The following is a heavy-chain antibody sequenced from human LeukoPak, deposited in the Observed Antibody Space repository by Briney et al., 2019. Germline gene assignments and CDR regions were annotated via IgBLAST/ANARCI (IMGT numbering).Heavy chain of an antibody. V-gene: IGHV4-4*02. CDR2: IYHSGST. J-gene: IGHJ4*02. Sequence: SETLSLTCAVSGGSISSSNWWSWVRQPPGKGLEWIGEIYHSGSTNYNPSLKSRVTISVDKSKNQFSLKLSSVTAADTAVYYCARDRGSYSGSYYFEYWGQGTLVTVSS. D-gene: IGHD1-26*01. CDR1: GGSISSSNW. CDR3: ARDRGSYSGSYYFEY.